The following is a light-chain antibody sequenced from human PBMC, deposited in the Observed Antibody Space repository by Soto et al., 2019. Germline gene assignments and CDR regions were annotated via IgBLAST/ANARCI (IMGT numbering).Light chain of an antibody. Sequence: QSVLTQSPSASASLGASVKLTCTLSSGHSSYAIAWHQQQPEKGPRYLMKLNSDGSHSKGDGIPDRFSGSSSGAERYLTISSLQSEHEADYYCQTWGTGIHWVFGGGTKLTVL. J-gene: IGLJ3*02. CDR1: SGHSSYA. CDR2: LNSDGSH. V-gene: IGLV4-69*01. CDR3: QTWGTGIHWV.